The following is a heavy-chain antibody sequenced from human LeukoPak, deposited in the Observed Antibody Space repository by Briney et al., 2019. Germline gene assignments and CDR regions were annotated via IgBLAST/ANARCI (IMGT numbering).Heavy chain of an antibody. J-gene: IGHJ4*02. V-gene: IGHV4-61*01. CDR1: GGSVSSGSYY. Sequence: PSETLSLTCTVSGGSVSSGSYYWSWIRQPPGKGLEWIGYIYYSGSTNYNPSLKSRVTISVDTSKNLFSLKLSSVTAADTAVYYCARGYYYGSGSPQFDYWGQGTLVTVSS. D-gene: IGHD3-10*01. CDR3: ARGYYYGSGSPQFDY. CDR2: IYYSGST.